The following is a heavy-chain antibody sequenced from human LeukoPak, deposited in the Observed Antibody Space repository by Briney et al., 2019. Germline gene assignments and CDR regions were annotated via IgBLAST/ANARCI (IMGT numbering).Heavy chain of an antibody. V-gene: IGHV1-18*01. J-gene: IGHJ4*02. CDR3: ARGLYYDTNGYPALQY. Sequence: ASVKVSCKPSGYTFTNYGFTWVRQAPGQGLEWMGWISAYNGNTNYARKVQDRITMTTDTSTSTVYMELRSLGSDDTAVYRCARGLYYDTNGYPALQYWGQGTLVTVSS. CDR1: GYTFTNYG. CDR2: ISAYNGNT. D-gene: IGHD3-22*01.